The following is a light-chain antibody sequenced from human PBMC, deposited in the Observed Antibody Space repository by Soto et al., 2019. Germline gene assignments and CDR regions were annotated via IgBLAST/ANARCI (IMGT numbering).Light chain of an antibody. Sequence: QPVLTQSPSASASLGASVKLTCTLSSGHSNYAIAWHQQQSEKGPRYLMKLNSDGSHSKGDGIPDRFSGSSSGAERYLTISSLQSEDEADYYCQTWGSCIVVFGGGTQLTVL. CDR3: QTWGSCIVV. V-gene: IGLV4-69*01. CDR1: SGHSNYA. J-gene: IGLJ2*01. CDR2: LNSDGSH.